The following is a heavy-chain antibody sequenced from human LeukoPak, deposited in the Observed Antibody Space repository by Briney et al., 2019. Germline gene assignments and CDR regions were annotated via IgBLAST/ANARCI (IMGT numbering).Heavy chain of an antibody. Sequence: GGSLRLSCAASGFTFSDYYMSWIGQAPGKGLEGVSYLSSSGSTIYYTDSVKGRFTIARDNAKNSLYLQMNSLRAEDTAVYYCARYAGIAVADVYYYYMYVWGKGTTVTVSS. CDR3: ARYAGIAVADVYYYYMYV. CDR2: LSSSGSTI. V-gene: IGHV3-11*04. CDR1: GFTFSDYY. J-gene: IGHJ6*03. D-gene: IGHD6-19*01.